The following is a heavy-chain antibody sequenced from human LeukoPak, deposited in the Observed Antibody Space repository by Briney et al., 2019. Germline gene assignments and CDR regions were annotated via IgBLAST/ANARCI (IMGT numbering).Heavy chain of an antibody. CDR3: ARGRPSTAAVPAS. CDR2: VYSSGST. Sequence: PSETLSLTCTVSGGSFSGYYWSWIRQPAGKGLEWIGRVYSSGSTNYNPSFESRVTMSVDTSKNQISLRLSSVTAADTAVYYCARGRPSTAAVPASWGQGTLVTVSS. CDR1: GGSFSGYY. V-gene: IGHV4-4*07. D-gene: IGHD6-13*01. J-gene: IGHJ5*02.